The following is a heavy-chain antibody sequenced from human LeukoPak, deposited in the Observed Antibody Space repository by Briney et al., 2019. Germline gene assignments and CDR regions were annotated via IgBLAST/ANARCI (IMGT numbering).Heavy chain of an antibody. CDR1: GGSVTNIDSY. Sequence: PSETLSLTCTVSGGSVTNIDSYWVWVRQPPGKGLEWVGSIYHGGATYYNPALRSRLAISADASKNQFSVKLTSVTAADTAVYYCVRRGYTLVPLWGQGTLVTVSS. J-gene: IGHJ4*02. CDR2: IYHGGAT. V-gene: IGHV4-39*01. D-gene: IGHD2-8*02. CDR3: VRRGYTLVPL.